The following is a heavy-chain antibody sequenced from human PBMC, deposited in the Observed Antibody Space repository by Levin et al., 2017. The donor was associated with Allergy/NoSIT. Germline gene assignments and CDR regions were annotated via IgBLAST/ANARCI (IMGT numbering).Heavy chain of an antibody. V-gene: IGHV3-48*01. D-gene: IGHD4-17*01. CDR1: GFTFSYYS. J-gene: IGHJ4*02. CDR3: ARDLDYGDYVPLAY. CDR2: ISGSSSTI. Sequence: GESLKISCAASGFTFSYYSMNWVRQAPGKGLEWVSYISGSSSTIYYADSLKGRFTISRDNAKNSLYLQMNSLRAEDTAVYYCARDLDYGDYVPLAYWGQGTLVTVSS.